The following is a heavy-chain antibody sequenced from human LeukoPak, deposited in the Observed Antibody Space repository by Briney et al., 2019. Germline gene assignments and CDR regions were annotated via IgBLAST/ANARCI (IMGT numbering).Heavy chain of an antibody. D-gene: IGHD3-10*01. CDR2: ITSGGSTI. CDR3: ARDSADYYGSGSYYRSDVFDI. V-gene: IGHV3-48*03. J-gene: IGHJ3*02. Sequence: GGSLRLSCAASGFTFSNYEINWVRQAPGKGLEWVSYITSGGSTIYYADSVKGRFSISRDNARNSLYLRMNSLRVEDTAVYYCARDSADYYGSGSYYRSDVFDIWGQGTMVTVSS. CDR1: GFTFSNYE.